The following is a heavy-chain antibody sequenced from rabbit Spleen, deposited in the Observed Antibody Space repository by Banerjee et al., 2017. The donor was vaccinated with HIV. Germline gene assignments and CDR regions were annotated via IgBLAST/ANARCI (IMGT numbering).Heavy chain of an antibody. V-gene: IGHV1S45*01. CDR2: INTYTGKS. CDR3: ARGLAGGIGWNFYL. CDR1: GFSFSDRDV. Sequence: QEQLEESGGGLVKPEGSLTLTCKASGFSFSDRDVMCWVRQAPGKGLEWIACINTYTGKSVCASWATGRSAISKTASTMVTLQMTSLTAADTATYFCARGLAGGIGWNFYLWGQGTLVP. D-gene: IGHD4-2*01. J-gene: IGHJ4*01.